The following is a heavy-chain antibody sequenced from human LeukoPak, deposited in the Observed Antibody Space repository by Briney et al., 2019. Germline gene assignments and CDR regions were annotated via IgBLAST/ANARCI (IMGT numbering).Heavy chain of an antibody. J-gene: IGHJ4*02. CDR2: ISGSGSGGST. CDR1: GFTFSSYA. Sequence: PGGSLRLSCAASGFTFSSYAMSWVRQAPGKGLEWVSAISGSGSGGSTYYADSMKGRFTITRDRSKNTLYLQMNSLRAEDTAVYYCAKAGLDYYDSSGYYFFDYWGQGTLVTVSS. V-gene: IGHV3-23*01. D-gene: IGHD3-22*01. CDR3: AKAGLDYYDSSGYYFFDY.